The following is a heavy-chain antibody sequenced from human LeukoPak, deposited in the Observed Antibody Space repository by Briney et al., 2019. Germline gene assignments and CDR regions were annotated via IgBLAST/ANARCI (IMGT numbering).Heavy chain of an antibody. CDR1: GFTFSSHS. Sequence: GSLRLFCAASGFTFSSHSMNRVRQAPGKGLEWVSSISSSSSYIYYADSVKGRFTISRDNAKNSLYLQMNSLRAEDTAVYYCARDYGGSSPFDYWGQGTLVSVSA. CDR2: ISSSSSYI. CDR3: ARDYGGSSPFDY. D-gene: IGHD4-23*01. J-gene: IGHJ4*02. V-gene: IGHV3-21*01.